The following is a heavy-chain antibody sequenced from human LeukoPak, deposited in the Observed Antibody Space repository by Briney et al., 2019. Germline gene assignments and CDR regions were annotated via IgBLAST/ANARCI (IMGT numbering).Heavy chain of an antibody. V-gene: IGHV1-2*02. Sequence: ASVKVSCKASGYTFTGYYMHWVRQAPGQGLEWMGWINPNSGGTNYAQKFQGRVTMTRDTSISTACMELSRLRSDDTAVYYCARVSRGYSSGWYASYDAFDIWGQGTMVTVSS. CDR1: GYTFTGYY. CDR3: ARVSRGYSSGWYASYDAFDI. J-gene: IGHJ3*02. CDR2: INPNSGGT. D-gene: IGHD6-19*01.